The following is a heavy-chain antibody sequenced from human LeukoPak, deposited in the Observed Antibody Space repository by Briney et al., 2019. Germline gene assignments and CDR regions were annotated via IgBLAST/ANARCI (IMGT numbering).Heavy chain of an antibody. CDR2: ISYDGSNK. CDR1: GFTFSSYA. V-gene: IGHV3-30-3*01. Sequence: PGGSLRLSCAASGFTFSSYAMHWVRQAPGKGLEWVAVISYDGSNKYYADSVKGRFTISRDNSKNTLYLQMNSLRAEDTAVYYCANMRLDYWGQGTLVTVSS. CDR3: ANMRLDY. J-gene: IGHJ4*02.